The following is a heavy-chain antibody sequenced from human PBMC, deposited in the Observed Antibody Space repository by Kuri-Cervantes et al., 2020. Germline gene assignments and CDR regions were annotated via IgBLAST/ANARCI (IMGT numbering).Heavy chain of an antibody. CDR2: ISYDERNK. Sequence: GGSLRLSCAASGFTFNNYAMHWVRQAPGKGLEWVAVISYDERNKYYADSVKGRFTISRDNSKNTLYLQMNSLRAEDTAVYYCARPRLYYYYYYGMDVWGQGTTVTVSS. CDR1: GFTFNNYA. D-gene: IGHD6-6*01. CDR3: ARPRLYYYYYYGMDV. V-gene: IGHV3-30*04. J-gene: IGHJ6*02.